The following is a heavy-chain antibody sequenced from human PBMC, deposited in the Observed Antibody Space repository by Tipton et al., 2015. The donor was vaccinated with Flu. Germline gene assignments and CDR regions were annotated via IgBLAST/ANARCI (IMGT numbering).Heavy chain of an antibody. V-gene: IGHV3-33*06. CDR3: AKGVGSSWYNWYDR. J-gene: IGHJ5*02. Sequence: SLRLSCTASGFDFSVYGMHWVRQAPGKGLEWVAVIWYDGSNKHYGDSVKGRFTVSRDNSKNTLYLQMNNLRVEDTAVYYCAKGVGSSWYNWYDRWGQGTLVTVSS. CDR1: GFDFSVYG. D-gene: IGHD6-13*01. CDR2: IWYDGSNK.